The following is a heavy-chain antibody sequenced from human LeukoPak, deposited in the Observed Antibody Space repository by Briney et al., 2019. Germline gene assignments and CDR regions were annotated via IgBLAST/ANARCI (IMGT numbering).Heavy chain of an antibody. Sequence: ASVKVSCKASGYTFTSYAMHWVRQAPGQRLEWMGWINAGNGNTKYSQEFQGRVTITRDTSASTAYMELSSLRSEDMAVYYCAREGFTVTTAGTKNYYYYYYMDVWGKGTTVTISS. CDR3: AREGFTVTTAGTKNYYYYYYMDV. V-gene: IGHV1-3*03. D-gene: IGHD4-17*01. J-gene: IGHJ6*03. CDR2: INAGNGNT. CDR1: GYTFTSYA.